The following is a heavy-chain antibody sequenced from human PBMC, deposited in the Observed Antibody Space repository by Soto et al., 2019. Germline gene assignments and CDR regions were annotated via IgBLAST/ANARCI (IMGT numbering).Heavy chain of an antibody. CDR2: INPNSGGT. CDR1: GYTFTGYY. J-gene: IGHJ4*02. CDR3: ARDNPLDCSGGSCYNRNFDY. D-gene: IGHD2-15*01. V-gene: IGHV1-2*04. Sequence: ASVKVSCKASGYTFTGYYMHWVRQAPGQGLEWMGWINPNSGGTNYAQKFQGWVTMTRDTSISTAYMELSRLRSDDTAVYYCARDNPLDCSGGSCYNRNFDYWGQGTLVTVSS.